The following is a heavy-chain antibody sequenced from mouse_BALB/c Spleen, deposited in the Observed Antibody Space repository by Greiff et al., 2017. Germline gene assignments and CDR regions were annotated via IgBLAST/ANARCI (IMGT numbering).Heavy chain of an antibody. J-gene: IGHJ4*01. CDR1: GYTFTSYW. Sequence: QVHVKQSGAELAKPGASVKMSCKASGYTFTSYWMHWVKQRPGQGLEWIGYINPSTGYTEYNQKFKDKATLTADKSSSTAYMQLSSLTSEDSAVYYCAAYDGYYLDYWGQGTSVTVSS. V-gene: IGHV1-7*01. D-gene: IGHD2-3*01. CDR3: AAYDGYYLDY. CDR2: INPSTGYT.